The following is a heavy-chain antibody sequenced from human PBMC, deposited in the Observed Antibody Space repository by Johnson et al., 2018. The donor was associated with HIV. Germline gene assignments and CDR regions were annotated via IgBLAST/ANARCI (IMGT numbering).Heavy chain of an antibody. CDR3: ASASGYYLSDAFDI. CDR2: IKQDGSQK. Sequence: VQLVESGGGVVQPGRSLRLSCAASGFTFSGYAMHWVRQAPGKGLEWVANIKQDGSQKSYVDSVKGRFTISRDNAKTSLYLQMDSLRAGDTAVYYCASASGYYLSDAFDIWGQGTMVTVSS. V-gene: IGHV3-7*02. D-gene: IGHD3-22*01. J-gene: IGHJ3*02. CDR1: GFTFSGYA.